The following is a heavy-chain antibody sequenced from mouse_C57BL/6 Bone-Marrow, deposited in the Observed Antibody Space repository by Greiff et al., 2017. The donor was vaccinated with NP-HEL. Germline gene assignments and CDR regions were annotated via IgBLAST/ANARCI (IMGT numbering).Heavy chain of an antibody. CDR1: GFTFSDYG. CDR2: ISSGSSTI. D-gene: IGHD3-3*01. Sequence: EVKLMESGGGLVKPGGSLKLSCAASGFTFSDYGMHWVRQAPEKGLEWVAYISSGSSTIYYADTVKGRFTISRDNAKNTLFLQMTSLRSEDTAMYYCARGWGFFDYWGQGTTLTVSS. J-gene: IGHJ2*01. CDR3: ARGWGFFDY. V-gene: IGHV5-17*01.